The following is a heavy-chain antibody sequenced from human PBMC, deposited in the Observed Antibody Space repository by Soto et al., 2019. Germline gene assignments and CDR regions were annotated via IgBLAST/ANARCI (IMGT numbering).Heavy chain of an antibody. CDR2: ISYDGSNK. CDR1: GFTFSSYA. D-gene: IGHD6-19*01. V-gene: IGHV3-30-3*01. J-gene: IGHJ4*02. CDR3: VRDKSPYSSGWHNRHFDY. Sequence: QGQLVESGGGVVQPGRSRRLSCAASGFTFSSYAMHWVGQAPGKGLEWVAVISYDGSNKYYADSVKGRFTISRENSKTLYLQMNSLRAEDTAVYYCVRDKSPYSSGWHNRHFDYWGQGTLVTVSS.